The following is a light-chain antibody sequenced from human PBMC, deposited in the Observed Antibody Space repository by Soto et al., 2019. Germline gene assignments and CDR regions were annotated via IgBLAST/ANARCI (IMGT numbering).Light chain of an antibody. Sequence: EFVLTQSPATLSLSPGERAILSCRASQSVAGSLAWYQQKPGQAPRLLIYDISTRAAAIPARFSGSGSGTDFTLTVSSLEPEDFALHYCQQRSNRITFGQGTRLEIK. CDR1: QSVAGS. CDR2: DIS. CDR3: QQRSNRIT. J-gene: IGKJ5*01. V-gene: IGKV3-11*01.